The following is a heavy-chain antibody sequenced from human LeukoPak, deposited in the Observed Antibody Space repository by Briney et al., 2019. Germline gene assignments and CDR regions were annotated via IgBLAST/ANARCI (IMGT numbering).Heavy chain of an antibody. V-gene: IGHV3-23*01. CDR3: AKRWETAHALDY. D-gene: IGHD1-26*01. CDR1: GFTFKNYV. J-gene: IGHJ4*02. Sequence: PGGSLRLSCAASGFTFKNYVMSWVRQAPGKGLEWGSTISASGVSTYYADSVKGRFTISRDNSKNTLYLQMNSLRAEDTAVYYCAKRWETAHALDYWGQGTLVTVSS. CDR2: ISASGVST.